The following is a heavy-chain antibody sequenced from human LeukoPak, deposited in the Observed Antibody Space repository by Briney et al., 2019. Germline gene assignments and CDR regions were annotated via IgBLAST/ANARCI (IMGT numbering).Heavy chain of an antibody. CDR1: GFTFSYYG. V-gene: IGHV3-33*01. Sequence: GTSLRLSCAASGFTFSYYGFHWVRQTPGKGLEWVAVIYYDGSKKYYTDSVKGRFTISRDNSKNTLFLQMNSLRAEDTAVYYCARLMGERSLFDYWGQGVLVTVSS. D-gene: IGHD1-26*01. CDR2: IYYDGSKK. CDR3: ARLMGERSLFDY. J-gene: IGHJ4*02.